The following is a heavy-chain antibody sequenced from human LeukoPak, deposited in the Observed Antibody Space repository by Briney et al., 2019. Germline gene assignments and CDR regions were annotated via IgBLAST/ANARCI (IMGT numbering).Heavy chain of an antibody. J-gene: IGHJ4*02. V-gene: IGHV3-74*01. Sequence: PGGSLRLPCAASGFTFNNYYMHWVRQAPGKGLVWVSRIKSDGSNTNYADSVKGRFTISRDNAKNTLYLQMNSLRAEDTALYYCARGGDYPFDYWGQGTLVTVSS. D-gene: IGHD4-17*01. CDR2: IKSDGSNT. CDR3: ARGGDYPFDY. CDR1: GFTFNNYY.